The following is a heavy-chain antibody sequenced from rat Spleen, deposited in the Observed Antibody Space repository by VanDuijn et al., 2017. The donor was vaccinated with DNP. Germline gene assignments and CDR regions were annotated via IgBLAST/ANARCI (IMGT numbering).Heavy chain of an antibody. J-gene: IGHJ2*01. D-gene: IGHD1-11*01. CDR2: IRVGGGNT. CDR1: GFTFSNYD. Sequence: EVQLVESGGGLVQPGNSLKLSCAASGFTFSNYDMAWVRQAPVKGLEWVASIRVGGGNTYYRDSVKGRFTISRDNAENAQYLQMNSLRSEDTATYYCARLDYGFDYWGQGVMVTVSS. CDR3: ARLDYGFDY. V-gene: IGHV5S23*01.